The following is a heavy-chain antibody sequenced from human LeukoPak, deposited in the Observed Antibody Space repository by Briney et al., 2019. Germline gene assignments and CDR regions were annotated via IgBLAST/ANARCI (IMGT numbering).Heavy chain of an antibody. Sequence: QAGGSLRLSCAASGFTFSSYEMNWVRQAPGKGLEWVSYISSSGSTIYYADSVKGRFTISRDNAKNSLYLQMNSLRAEDTAVYYCARVGYYYDSSGSDYWGQGTLVTVSS. D-gene: IGHD3-22*01. CDR1: GFTFSSYE. J-gene: IGHJ4*02. CDR3: ARVGYYYDSSGSDY. CDR2: ISSSGSTI. V-gene: IGHV3-48*03.